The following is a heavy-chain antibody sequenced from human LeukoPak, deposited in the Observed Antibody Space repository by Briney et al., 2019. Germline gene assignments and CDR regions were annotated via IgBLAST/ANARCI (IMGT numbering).Heavy chain of an antibody. CDR1: GYTFTSYG. CDR3: ARALEMATITFDY. V-gene: IGHV1-69*06. CDR2: IIPIFGTA. J-gene: IGHJ4*02. D-gene: IGHD5-24*01. Sequence: SVKVSCKASGYTFTSYGISWVRQAPGQGLEWMGGIIPIFGTANYAQKFQGRVTITADKSTSTAYMELSSLRSEDTAVYYCARALEMATITFDYWGQGTLVTVSS.